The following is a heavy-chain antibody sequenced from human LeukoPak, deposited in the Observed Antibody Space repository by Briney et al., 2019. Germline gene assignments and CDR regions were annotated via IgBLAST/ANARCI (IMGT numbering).Heavy chain of an antibody. D-gene: IGHD2-2*01. CDR3: ARYGDCSSTSCDDY. CDR2: IIPIFGTA. V-gene: IGHV1-69*13. J-gene: IGHJ4*02. Sequence: SVKVSCKASGGTFSSYAISWVRQAPGQGLEWMGGIIPIFGTANYAQKFQGRATITADESTSTAYMELSSLRSEDTAVYYCARYGDCSSTSCDDYWGQGTLVTVSS. CDR1: GGTFSSYA.